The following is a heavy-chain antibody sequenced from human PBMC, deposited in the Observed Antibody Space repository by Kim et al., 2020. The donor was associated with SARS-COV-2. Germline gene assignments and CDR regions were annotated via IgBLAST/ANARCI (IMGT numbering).Heavy chain of an antibody. V-gene: IGHV1-3*01. CDR3: ARSYDILTGLRIDY. Sequence: SQKFQGRVTITRDTSASTAYMELSSLRSEDTAVYYCARSYDILTGLRIDYWGQGTLVTVSS. D-gene: IGHD3-9*01. J-gene: IGHJ4*02.